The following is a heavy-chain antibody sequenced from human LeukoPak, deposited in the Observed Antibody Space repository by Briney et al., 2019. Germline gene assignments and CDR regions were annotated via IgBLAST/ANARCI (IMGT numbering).Heavy chain of an antibody. CDR3: ARDRSPEGYYDSSHWDYYHGMDV. Sequence: SETLSLTCTVSGVSISSYYWSWIRQPPGKGLEWIGYIYYSGSTNYNPSLKSRVTISVDTSKNQFSLNLSSVTAADTAMYYCARDRSPEGYYDSSHWDYYHGMDVWGQGTTVTVSS. D-gene: IGHD3-22*01. CDR1: GVSISSYY. CDR2: IYYSGST. V-gene: IGHV4-59*01. J-gene: IGHJ6*02.